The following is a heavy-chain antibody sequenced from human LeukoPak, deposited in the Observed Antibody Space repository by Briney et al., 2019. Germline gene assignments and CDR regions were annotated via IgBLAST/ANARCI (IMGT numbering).Heavy chain of an antibody. CDR1: GFTFTDYY. CDR3: VRGGFNY. V-gene: IGHV3-11*04. CDR2: ISNNGDIK. Sequence: TGGSLRLSCAASGFTFTDYYMSWVRQAPGKGLEWISYISNNGDIKYYADSVRGRFTSSRDNAKNSLYLQMNSLRAEDTAVYYCVRGGFNYWGQGTLVTVSS. J-gene: IGHJ4*02.